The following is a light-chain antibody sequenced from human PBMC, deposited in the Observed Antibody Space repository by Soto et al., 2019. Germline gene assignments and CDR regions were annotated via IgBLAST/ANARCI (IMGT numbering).Light chain of an antibody. J-gene: IGLJ1*01. CDR2: GNI. CDR3: QSYDNSLSGYV. V-gene: IGLV1-40*01. Sequence: QAVLTQPPSVSGAPGQRVAISCTGTGSNIGAGYDVRWYQQLPGAAPKLVIYGNINRPSGVPDRFSGSKSGTSASLAITGLQVEDEADYYCQSYDNSLSGYVFGTGTKLTVL. CDR1: GSNIGAGYD.